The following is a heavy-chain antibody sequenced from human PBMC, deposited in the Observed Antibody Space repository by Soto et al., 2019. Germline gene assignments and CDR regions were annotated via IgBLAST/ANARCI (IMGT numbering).Heavy chain of an antibody. CDR3: ARGPPSGSFSLTPRY. Sequence: QVQLVQSGPEVKKPGASVKVSCKASGYSFHNFGIIWVRQAPGQGLEWMGWISGQIAKTNYAQKFQVKVTMTTDTSTSTAYMELNTLTSDDTAMYYCARGPPSGSFSLTPRYWGQGTLFTVSS. CDR1: GYSFHNFG. CDR2: ISGQIAKT. D-gene: IGHD1-26*01. V-gene: IGHV1-18*04. J-gene: IGHJ4*02.